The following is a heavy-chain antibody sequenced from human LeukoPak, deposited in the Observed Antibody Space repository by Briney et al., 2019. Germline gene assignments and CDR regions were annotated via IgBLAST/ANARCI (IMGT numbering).Heavy chain of an antibody. CDR1: GGSFSGYY. CDR2: INHSGST. D-gene: IGHD1-14*01. Sequence: PSETLSLTCAVYGGSFSGYYWSWIRQPPGKGLEWIGEINHSGSTNYNPSLKSRVTISVDTSKNQFSLKLSSVTAADTAVYYCARGRGVPKRNHNTGRWFDPWGQGTLVTVS. V-gene: IGHV4-34*01. CDR3: ARGRGVPKRNHNTGRWFDP. J-gene: IGHJ5*02.